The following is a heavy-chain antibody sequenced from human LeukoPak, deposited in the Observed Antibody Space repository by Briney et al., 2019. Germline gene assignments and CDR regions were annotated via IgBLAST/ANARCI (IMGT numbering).Heavy chain of an antibody. Sequence: GGSPRLSCAASGFTFSSYWMHWVRQVPGKGLVWVSRINNDGSSTTYADSVKGRFTISRDNAKNTLYLQMNSLRAEDTAVYYCARDDGVRTEYFQHWGQGTLVTVSS. CDR2: INNDGSST. CDR3: ARDDGVRTEYFQH. CDR1: GFTFSSYW. V-gene: IGHV3-74*01. D-gene: IGHD4-17*01. J-gene: IGHJ1*01.